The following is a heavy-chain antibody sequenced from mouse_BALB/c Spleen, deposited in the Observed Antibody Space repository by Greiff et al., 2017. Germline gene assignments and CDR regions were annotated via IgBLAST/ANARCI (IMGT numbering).Heavy chain of an antibody. Sequence: VQLKQSGAELVRPGALVKLSCKASGFNIKDYYMHWVKQRPEQGLEWIGWIDPENGNTIYDPKFQGKASITADTSSNTAYLQLSSLTSEDTAVYYCARSGTTVGFAEWGEGTLVTVS. CDR1: GFNIKDYY. V-gene: IGHV14-1*02. CDR3: ARSGTTVGFAE. J-gene: IGHJ3*01. D-gene: IGHD1-1*01. CDR2: IDPENGNT.